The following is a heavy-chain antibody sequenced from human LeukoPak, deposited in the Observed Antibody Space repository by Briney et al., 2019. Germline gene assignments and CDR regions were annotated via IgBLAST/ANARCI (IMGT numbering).Heavy chain of an antibody. J-gene: IGHJ4*02. CDR1: GFTFSSYE. V-gene: IGHV3-48*03. Sequence: GGSLRLSCVASGFTFSSYEMNWVRQAPGKGLEWVSYISSTSSTIYYADSVKGRFTISRDNAKNSLYLQMNSLRAEDTAVYYCARGLWFGESVFGYWGQGTLVTVSS. CDR3: ARGLWFGESVFGY. CDR2: ISSTSSTI. D-gene: IGHD3-10*01.